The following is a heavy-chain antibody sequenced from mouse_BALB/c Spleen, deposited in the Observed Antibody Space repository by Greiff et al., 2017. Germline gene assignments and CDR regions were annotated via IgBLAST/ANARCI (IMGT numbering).Heavy chain of an antibody. D-gene: IGHD2-10*02. CDR2: INPSNGGT. V-gene: IGHV1S81*02. J-gene: IGHJ2*01. Sequence: QVQLKQSGAELVKPGASVKLSCKASGYTFTSYYMYWVKQRPGQGLEWIGEINPSNGGTNFNEKFKSKATLTVDKSSSTAYMQLSSLTSEDSAVYYCTRSPYGNYLDYWGQGTTLTVSS. CDR3: TRSPYGNYLDY. CDR1: GYTFTSYY.